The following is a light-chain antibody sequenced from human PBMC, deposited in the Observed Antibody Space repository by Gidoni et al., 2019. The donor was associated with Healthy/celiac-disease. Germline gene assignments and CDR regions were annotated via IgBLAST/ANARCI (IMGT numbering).Light chain of an antibody. CDR1: QSISSW. V-gene: IGKV1-5*01. CDR3: QQYNSYPLT. Sequence: DIQMTQSPSTLSASVGDRVTITCRASQSISSWLAWYQQKPGKATKLLIYDASSLESGVPSRFSSSGSGTEFTLTISSLQPDDFATYYCQQYNSYPLTFGGGTKVEIK. J-gene: IGKJ4*01. CDR2: DAS.